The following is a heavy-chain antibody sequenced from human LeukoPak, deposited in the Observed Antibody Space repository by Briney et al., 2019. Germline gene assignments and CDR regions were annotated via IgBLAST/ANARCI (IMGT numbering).Heavy chain of an antibody. CDR3: ARSNQADDY. CDR1: GFAFSSYW. V-gene: IGHV3-74*01. CDR2: INPGGSST. D-gene: IGHD4-11*01. J-gene: IGHJ4*02. Sequence: PGGSLRLSCAASGFAFSSYWMHWVRQGPGKGLVWVSRINPGGSSTAYADSVKGRFTISRDNAKNTLYLQMNSLRAEDTAVYYCARSNQADDYWGQGTLVTVSS.